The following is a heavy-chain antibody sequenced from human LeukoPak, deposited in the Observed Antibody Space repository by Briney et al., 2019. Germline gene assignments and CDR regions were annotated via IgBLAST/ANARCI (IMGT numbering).Heavy chain of an antibody. CDR2: IWYDGSNK. CDR1: GFTFNRYA. J-gene: IGHJ4*02. V-gene: IGHV3-30*02. Sequence: PGGSLRLSCAASGFTFNRYAMNWVRQAPGKGLEWVAFIWYDGSNKYYADSVKGRFTISRDNSKNTLYLQVNSLRAEDTAVYYCAKYERGYYDSSGYFGAIDYWGQGSLVTVSS. D-gene: IGHD3-22*01. CDR3: AKYERGYYDSSGYFGAIDY.